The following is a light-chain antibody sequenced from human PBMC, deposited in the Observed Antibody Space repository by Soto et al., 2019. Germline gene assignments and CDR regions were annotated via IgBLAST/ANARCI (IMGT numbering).Light chain of an antibody. CDR3: QQYAASPLT. CDR2: RAS. V-gene: IGKV3-20*01. CDR1: QSVSSNC. J-gene: IGKJ4*01. Sequence: EIVLTQSSGTLSLSPGERVTLSCRASQSVSSNCLAWYQQKSGQAPRLLIYRASTGATGIPDRFSGSGSWTDFSLIISRLEPEDSAVYYCQQYAASPLTFGGGTKLEIK.